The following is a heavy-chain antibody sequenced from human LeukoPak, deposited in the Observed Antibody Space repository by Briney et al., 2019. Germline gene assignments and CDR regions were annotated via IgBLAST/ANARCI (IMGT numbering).Heavy chain of an antibody. J-gene: IGHJ3*02. Sequence: SETLSLTCTVSGGSISSSSYYWGWIRQPPGKGLEWIGSIYYSGSTYYNPSLKSRGTISVDTSKNQFSLKLSSVTAADTAVYYCARHAPGFAWYSSSNPAFDIWGQGTMVTVSS. V-gene: IGHV4-39*01. D-gene: IGHD6-6*01. CDR1: GGSISSSSYY. CDR2: IYYSGST. CDR3: ARHAPGFAWYSSSNPAFDI.